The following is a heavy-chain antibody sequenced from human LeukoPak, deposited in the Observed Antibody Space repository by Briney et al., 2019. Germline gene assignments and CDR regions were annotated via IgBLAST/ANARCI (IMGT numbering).Heavy chain of an antibody. CDR2: IHPNSGKT. CDR1: GYTSRSYE. Sequence: ASVKVSCKASGYTSRSYEINWVRQAPGQGLEWVGWIHPNSGKTGYAQKFQGRVTMTRDSSTETAFMELSSLKFDDTAIFYCARGHYGGNRYFDIWGQGTLVSVSS. D-gene: IGHD4-23*01. J-gene: IGHJ4*02. V-gene: IGHV1-8*01. CDR3: ARGHYGGNRYFDI.